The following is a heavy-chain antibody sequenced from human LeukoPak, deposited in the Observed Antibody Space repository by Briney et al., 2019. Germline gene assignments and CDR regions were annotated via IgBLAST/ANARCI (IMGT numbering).Heavy chain of an antibody. CDR3: TREDHSVYNY. CDR2: IKQDGGEE. V-gene: IGHV3-7*01. Sequence: GGSLRLSCAASGFSFSSYWMSWVRQAPGKGLEWVANIKQDGGEEFYVDSLKGLVTISRDNVKNSVYLQMNSLRAEDTSVYYCTREDHSVYNYWGRGTLVTVAS. D-gene: IGHD5/OR15-5a*01. J-gene: IGHJ4*02. CDR1: GFSFSSYW.